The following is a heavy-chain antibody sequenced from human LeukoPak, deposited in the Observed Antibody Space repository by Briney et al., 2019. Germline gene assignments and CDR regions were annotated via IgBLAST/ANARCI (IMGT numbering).Heavy chain of an antibody. D-gene: IGHD2-21*02. CDR3: AMLRSVTASDY. J-gene: IGHJ4*02. V-gene: IGHV3-21*01. CDR2: ISSSSSYI. Sequence: GGYLRLSCAASGFTFTNYEMTWVRQAPGKGLEWVSSISSSSSYIYYADSVKGRFTISRDKSKNTVYLQMNSLRGEDTAVYYCAMLRSVTASDYWGQGTLVTVSS. CDR1: GFTFTNYE.